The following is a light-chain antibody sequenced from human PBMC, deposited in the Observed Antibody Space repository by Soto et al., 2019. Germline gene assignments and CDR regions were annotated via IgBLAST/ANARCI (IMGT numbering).Light chain of an antibody. CDR1: SSDVGGYNY. V-gene: IGLV2-14*01. CDR2: DVA. J-gene: IGLJ1*01. CDR3: SSYTSISTLV. Sequence: QSVLTQPASVSGSPGQSITISCTGTSSDVGGYNYVSWYQQHPGKAPKVMIYDVANRPSGVSNRFSGSKSGNTASLTISGLQAEDEADYYCSSYTSISTLVFGTGTKVTVL.